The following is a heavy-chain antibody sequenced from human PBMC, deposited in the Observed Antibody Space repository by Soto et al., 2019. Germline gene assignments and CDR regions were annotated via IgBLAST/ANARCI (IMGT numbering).Heavy chain of an antibody. CDR2: ISSSGSTI. D-gene: IGHD5-12*01. V-gene: IGHV3-11*01. CDR1: GFTFSDYY. Sequence: PGGSLRLSCAASGFTFSDYYMSWIRQAPGKGLEWVSYISSSGSTIYYADSVKGRFTISRDNAKNSLYLQMNSPRAEDTAVYYCARPDYPSHYDAFDIWGQGTMVTVSS. J-gene: IGHJ3*02. CDR3: ARPDYPSHYDAFDI.